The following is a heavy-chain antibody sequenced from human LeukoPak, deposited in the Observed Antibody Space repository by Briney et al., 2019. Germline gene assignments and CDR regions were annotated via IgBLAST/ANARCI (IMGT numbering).Heavy chain of an antibody. CDR3: VGSSNPDY. CDR2: IYSGGST. V-gene: IGHV3-66*02. J-gene: IGHJ4*02. Sequence: PGGSLRLSCAASGFTVSSNYMSAVRPAAGRGLEGVSVIYSGGSTYYADSEKGRFTISKDNTKNTLYLQMNSLRAEDTAVYYCVGSSNPDYWGQGTLVTVSS. CDR1: GFTVSSNY. D-gene: IGHD6-6*01.